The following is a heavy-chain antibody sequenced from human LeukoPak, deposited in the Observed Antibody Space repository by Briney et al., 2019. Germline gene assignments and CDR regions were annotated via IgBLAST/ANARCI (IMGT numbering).Heavy chain of an antibody. CDR2: INTKTGNP. CDR3: ARGKYTSGWQATDY. CDR1: GYTFTTYA. D-gene: IGHD6-19*01. J-gene: IGHJ4*02. V-gene: IGHV7-4-1*02. Sequence: ASVKVSCKASGYTFTTYAMNWVRQAPGQGLEWMGWINTKTGNPTYAQGFTGRFVFSLDTSVSTAYLQITSLKPEDTAVYYCARGKYTSGWQATDYWGQGTLVTVSS.